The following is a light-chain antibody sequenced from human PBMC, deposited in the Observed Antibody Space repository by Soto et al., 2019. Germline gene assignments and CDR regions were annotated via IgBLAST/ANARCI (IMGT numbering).Light chain of an antibody. V-gene: IGLV2-14*01. J-gene: IGLJ1*01. CDR2: DVS. CDR1: SSDVGGYNY. CDR3: SSYTSSSTLDV. Sequence: QSALTQPASVSGSPGQSITISCTGTSSDVGGYNYVSWYQQHPGKAPKLMIYDVSNRPSGVSNRFSGSKSGNTASLTISGLQAEDEADYYCSSYTSSSTLDVFGTGTKLIVL.